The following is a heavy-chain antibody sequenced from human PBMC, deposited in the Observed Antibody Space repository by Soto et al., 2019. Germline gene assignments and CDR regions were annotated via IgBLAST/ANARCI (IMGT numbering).Heavy chain of an antibody. CDR2: ISGSGGTA. V-gene: IGHV3-23*01. CDR1: GFTFSNYG. J-gene: IGHJ4*02. D-gene: IGHD3-10*01. Sequence: EVQLLESGGGLVQPGGSLRLSCAASGFTFSNYGMSWVRQAPGKGLEWVSVISGSGGTAFYADSVKGRFIVSRDNSKNTLFLQMSSLRDEDTAVYYCAKELWFGQRVFDFWGQGTLVTVSS. CDR3: AKELWFGQRVFDF.